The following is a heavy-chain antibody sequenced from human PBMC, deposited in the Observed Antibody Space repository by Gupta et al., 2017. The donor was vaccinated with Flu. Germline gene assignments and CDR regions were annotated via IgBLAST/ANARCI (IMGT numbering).Heavy chain of an antibody. D-gene: IGHD6-13*01. V-gene: IGHV3-48*03. CDR1: GFTFSSYE. Sequence: EVQLVESGGGLVQPGGSLRLSCAAPGFTFSSYEMNWVRQAPGKGLEWVSYISSSGSTIYYADSVKGRFTISRDNAKNSLYLQMNSLRAEDTAVYYCARDDSSSWYGVRAFDIWGQGTMVTVSS. CDR3: ARDDSSSWYGVRAFDI. J-gene: IGHJ3*02. CDR2: ISSSGSTI.